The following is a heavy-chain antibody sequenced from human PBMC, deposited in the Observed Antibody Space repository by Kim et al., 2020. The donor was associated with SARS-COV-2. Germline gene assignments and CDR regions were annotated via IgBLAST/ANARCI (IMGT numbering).Heavy chain of an antibody. V-gene: IGHV1-46*01. Sequence: ASVKVSCKASGYPFTSYYMHWVRQAPGQGLQWMGILNPSDGSTFFAEQFQGRVTVTRDTSTTTVYMELTSLQSDTAVYYCARTQSGDMDFWGQGTLVTVS. CDR3: ARTQSGDMDF. J-gene: IGHJ4*02. CDR1: GYPFTSYY. D-gene: IGHD1-26*01. CDR2: LNPSDGST.